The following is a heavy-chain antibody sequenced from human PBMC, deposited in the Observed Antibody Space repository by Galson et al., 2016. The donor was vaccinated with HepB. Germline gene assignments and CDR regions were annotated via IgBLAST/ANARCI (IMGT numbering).Heavy chain of an antibody. CDR1: GGSISDGGHY. D-gene: IGHD2-15*01. Sequence: TLSLTCTVSGGSISDGGHYWSWIRQLPGRGLEWIGFISYISSTYYNPSLTSRVTISLDTSKNQFSLNLSSVTRADTAVFYCARESQDANTPSARFDPWGQGTLVTVSS. J-gene: IGHJ5*02. CDR2: ISYISST. CDR3: ARESQDANTPSARFDP. V-gene: IGHV4-31*03.